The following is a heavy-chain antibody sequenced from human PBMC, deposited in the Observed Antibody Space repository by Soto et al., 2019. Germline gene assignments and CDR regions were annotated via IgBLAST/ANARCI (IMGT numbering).Heavy chain of an antibody. J-gene: IGHJ4*02. CDR3: TATPVGQLELRSDY. CDR1: GFTFSNAW. V-gene: IGHV3-15*07. CDR2: IKSKTDGGTT. Sequence: GGSLRLSCAASGFTFSNAWMNWVRQAPGKGLEWVGRIKSKTDGGTTDYAAPVKGRFTISRDDSKNTLYLQMNSLKTEDTAVYYCTATPVGQLELRSDYWGQGTLVTVSS. D-gene: IGHD1-1*01.